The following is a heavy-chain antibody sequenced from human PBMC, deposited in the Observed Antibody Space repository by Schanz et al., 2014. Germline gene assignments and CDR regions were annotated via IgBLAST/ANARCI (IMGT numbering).Heavy chain of an antibody. CDR2: ISDSGTYT. J-gene: IGHJ4*02. V-gene: IGHV3-11*05. D-gene: IGHD3-22*01. CDR3: AKDRSWDYDSSGYFDY. CDR1: GFVFGDYY. Sequence: VQLVESGGGLIQPGGSLRLSCAASGFVFGDYYMTWIRQAPGKGLEWLSYISDSGTYTNYADSVKGRFTISRDNAKSSLYLQMNSLRVEDTAVYYCAKDRSWDYDSSGYFDYWGQGTLVTVSS.